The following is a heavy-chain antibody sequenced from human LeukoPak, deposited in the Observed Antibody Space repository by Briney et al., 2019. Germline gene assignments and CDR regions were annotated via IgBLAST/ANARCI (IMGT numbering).Heavy chain of an antibody. Sequence: PSESLSLTCAVSGGSISSSNWWSWVRQPPGKGLEWVGEIYQSGRTNYNPSLKSRVTISVDTSKNPFSMKLSSVTAAATAVYYCAAMKTQIVYYYGMDVWGKGTTVTVSS. CDR2: IYQSGRT. V-gene: IGHV4-4*02. CDR3: AAMKTQIVYYYGMDV. J-gene: IGHJ6*04. CDR1: GGSISSSNW. D-gene: IGHD2-15*01.